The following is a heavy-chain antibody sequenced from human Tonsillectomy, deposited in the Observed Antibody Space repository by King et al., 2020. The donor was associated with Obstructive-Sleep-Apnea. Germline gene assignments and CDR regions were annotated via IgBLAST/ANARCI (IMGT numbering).Heavy chain of an antibody. D-gene: IGHD3-10*01. Sequence: VQLVESGGGLVQPGGSLRLSCAASGFTFSNYWMTLVRQAPGKGLEWGANIKQDGSEGYYVDFVKGRFTISRDNAKYSLYLQMNSLRAEDTAVYYCARERYYGSGSPHSDFWGQGTLVTVSS. V-gene: IGHV3-7*01. CDR1: GFTFSNYW. CDR3: ARERYYGSGSPHSDF. CDR2: IKQDGSEG. J-gene: IGHJ4*02.